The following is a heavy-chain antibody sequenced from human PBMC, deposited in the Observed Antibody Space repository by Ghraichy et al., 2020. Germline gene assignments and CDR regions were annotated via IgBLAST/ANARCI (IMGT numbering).Heavy chain of an antibody. CDR2: ISSSSYI. CDR1: GFTFSSYS. V-gene: IGHV3-21*01. CDR3: AILGATEGSDAFDI. Sequence: GGSLRLSCAASGFTFSSYSMNWVRQAPGKGLEWVSSISSSSYIYYADSVKGRFTISRDNAKNSLYLQMNSLRAEDTAVYYCAILGATEGSDAFDIWGQGTMVTVSS. J-gene: IGHJ3*02. D-gene: IGHD5-12*01.